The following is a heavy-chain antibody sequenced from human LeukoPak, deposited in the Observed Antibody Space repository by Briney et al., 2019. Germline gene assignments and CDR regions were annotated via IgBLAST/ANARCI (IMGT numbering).Heavy chain of an antibody. Sequence: GASVKVSCKASGYTFTSYDINWVRQATGQGLEWMGWMNPNSGNTGYAQKFQGSVTMTSNTSISTAYMELSSLRSEDTAVYYCARGLGELWLPVPTRPYGMDVWGQGTTVTVSS. CDR2: MNPNSGNT. CDR1: GYTFTSYD. J-gene: IGHJ6*02. CDR3: ARGLGELWLPVPTRPYGMDV. D-gene: IGHD5-18*01. V-gene: IGHV1-8*01.